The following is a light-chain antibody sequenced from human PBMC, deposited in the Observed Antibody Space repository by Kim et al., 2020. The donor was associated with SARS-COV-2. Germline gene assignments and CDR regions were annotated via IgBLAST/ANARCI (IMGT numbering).Light chain of an antibody. J-gene: IGKJ5*01. V-gene: IGKV3-20*01. CDR1: QSVSSSY. CDR3: QQYGSSVT. CDR2: GAS. Sequence: LSPGERATPSCRASQSVSSSYLTWYQQKPGQAPRLLIYGASSRATGIPDRFSGSGSGTDFTLTISRLEPEDFAVYYCQQYGSSVTFGQGTRLEIK.